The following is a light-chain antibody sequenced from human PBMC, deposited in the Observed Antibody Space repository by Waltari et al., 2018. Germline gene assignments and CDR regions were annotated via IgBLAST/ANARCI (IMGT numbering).Light chain of an antibody. CDR2: GTS. V-gene: IGKV1-12*01. Sequence: DIQMTQSPSSVSASVGDRVTITCRASQGISRWLAWYQQKPGKAPKLLIYGTSNLQSGVPSRFSGTGSGTHFTLTVSSLQPEDFAIYYCQQANIFPITFGQGTRLEIK. CDR1: QGISRW. CDR3: QQANIFPIT. J-gene: IGKJ5*01.